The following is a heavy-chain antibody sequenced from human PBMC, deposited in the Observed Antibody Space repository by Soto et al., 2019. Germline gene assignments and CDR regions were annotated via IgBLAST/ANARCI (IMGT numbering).Heavy chain of an antibody. D-gene: IGHD2-15*01. V-gene: IGHV3-9*01. CDR2: ITWNSGNI. J-gene: IGHJ4*01. CDR3: VKDSYADFHRVLSTAEYFFDY. Sequence: SLRLSCTASGFTFDDYAMHWVRQAPGRGLEWVSGITWNSGNIAYADSVKGRFTIARDDDNNSLYLQMNSLRPEDTALYYCVKDSYADFHRVLSTAEYFFDYWGHGTLVTAPQ. CDR1: GFTFDDYA.